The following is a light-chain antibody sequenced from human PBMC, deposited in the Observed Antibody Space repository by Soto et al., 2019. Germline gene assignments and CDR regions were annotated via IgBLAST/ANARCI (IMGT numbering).Light chain of an antibody. V-gene: IGLV2-14*01. Sequence: QSALTQPASVSGSPGQSITISCTGTSSDVGGYNYVSWYQQHPGKAPKLMIYDVTNRPSGVSNRFSGSKSGNTASLTISGLQAEDEADYYCSSYTSSSIPVFGGGNQLTVL. CDR2: DVT. CDR3: SSYTSSSIPV. J-gene: IGLJ7*01. CDR1: SSDVGGYNY.